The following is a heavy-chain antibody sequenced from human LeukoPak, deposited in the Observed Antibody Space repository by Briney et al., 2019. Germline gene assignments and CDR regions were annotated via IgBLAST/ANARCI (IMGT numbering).Heavy chain of an antibody. CDR2: ISSSSSYI. J-gene: IGHJ3*02. V-gene: IGHV3-21*04. CDR3: ARGYTNYGYVFDI. Sequence: GGSLRLSYAGTGFTFSSYSMNWVRQAPGKALEWVSSISSSSSYIYYADSVKGRFTISRDNARNSLYLQMNNLRVEDTAVYYCARGYTNYGYVFDIWGQGTMVTVSS. D-gene: IGHD4-11*01. CDR1: GFTFSSYS.